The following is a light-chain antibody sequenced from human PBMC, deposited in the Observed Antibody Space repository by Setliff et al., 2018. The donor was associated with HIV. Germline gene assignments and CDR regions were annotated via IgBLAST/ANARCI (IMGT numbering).Light chain of an antibody. J-gene: IGLJ3*02. CDR2: EVV. CDR1: TNDVGAYNY. Sequence: QSVLTQPASVSGSPGQSIAISCTGTTNDVGAYNYVSWHQHHPGKGPKLIIYEVVHRSPGVSDRFSASKSGNTASLTISGLQADDEATYYCASYAATATGTWVFGGGTK. CDR3: ASYAATATGTWV. V-gene: IGLV2-14*01.